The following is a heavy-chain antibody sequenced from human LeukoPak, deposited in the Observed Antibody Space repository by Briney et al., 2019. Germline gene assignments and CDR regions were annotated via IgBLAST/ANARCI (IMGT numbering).Heavy chain of an antibody. CDR3: ARRQGCSSTSCPPDS. CDR1: GYSFTTYW. CDR2: IYPGDSDT. V-gene: IGHV5-51*04. D-gene: IGHD2-2*01. J-gene: IGHJ4*02. Sequence: EPLKISCRGSGYSFTTYWIGWVRQMPGKGLEWMGIIYPGDSDTRYSPSFQGQVTMSADKPINTAYLQWSSLKASDTAMYYCARRQGCSSTSCPPDSWGQGTLVTVSS.